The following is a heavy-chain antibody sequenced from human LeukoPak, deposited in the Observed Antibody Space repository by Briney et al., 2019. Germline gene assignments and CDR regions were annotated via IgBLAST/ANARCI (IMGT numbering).Heavy chain of an antibody. D-gene: IGHD6-13*01. J-gene: IGHJ5*02. CDR2: IYPGDSDT. Sequence: GGSLKISCKGSGYSFTSYWIGWVRQIPGKGLGWMGIIYPGDSDTRYSPSFQGQVTISADKSISTAYLQWSSLKASDTAMYYCATTSSSWYYWFDPWGQGTLVTVSS. CDR1: GYSFTSYW. CDR3: ATTSSSWYYWFDP. V-gene: IGHV5-51*01.